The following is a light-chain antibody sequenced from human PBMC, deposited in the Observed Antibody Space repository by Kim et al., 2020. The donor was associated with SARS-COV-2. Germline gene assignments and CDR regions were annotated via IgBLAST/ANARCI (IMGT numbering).Light chain of an antibody. V-gene: IGKV1-27*01. CDR3: QKYNSAPNT. J-gene: IGKJ2*01. Sequence: SASVGDSVTITGRASQDISNYLAWYQQKPGKVPKLLIYSASTSQSGVPSRFSGSGSGTDFTLTISSLQPEDVATYYCQKYNSAPNTFGQGTKLEI. CDR2: SAS. CDR1: QDISNY.